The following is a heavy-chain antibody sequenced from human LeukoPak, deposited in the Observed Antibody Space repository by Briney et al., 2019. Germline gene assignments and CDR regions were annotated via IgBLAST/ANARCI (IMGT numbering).Heavy chain of an antibody. D-gene: IGHD6-13*01. CDR3: ARDSTAAAGTPDY. CDR1: GFTFSSYV. V-gene: IGHV3-30*04. CDR2: ISYDGSNE. J-gene: IGHJ4*02. Sequence: GGTLRLSCAASGFTFSSYVMHWVRQAPGKGLEWVAIISYDGSNEYYADSVKGRFTISRDNSKNTLYLQMNSLRAEDTAVYYCARDSTAAAGTPDYWGQGTLVTVSS.